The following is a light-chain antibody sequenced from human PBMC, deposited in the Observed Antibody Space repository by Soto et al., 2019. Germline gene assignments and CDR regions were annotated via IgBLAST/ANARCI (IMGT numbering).Light chain of an antibody. CDR2: GAS. CDR1: QSVSNN. J-gene: IGKJ4*01. CDR3: QQYNSWPLT. Sequence: EIVMTQSPATLSVSPGERATLSCRASQSVSNNLAWYQQKPGQAPRLLIYGASTRATDIPARFSGSGSGTEFTLTISSLQSEDFAVYYCQQYNSWPLTFDGGTKVEVK. V-gene: IGKV3-15*01.